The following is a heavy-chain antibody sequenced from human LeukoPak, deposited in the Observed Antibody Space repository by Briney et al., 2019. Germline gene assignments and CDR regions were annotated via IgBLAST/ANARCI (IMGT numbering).Heavy chain of an antibody. CDR1: GFTFSSYW. CDR3: ARELTGDSYYYYGMDV. V-gene: IGHV3-74*01. J-gene: IGHJ6*02. CDR2: INSDGSST. Sequence: GRSLRLSCAASGFTFSSYWMHWVRHAPGGGLVWVSRINSDGSSTSYADSVKGRFTISRDNAKNTLYLQMNSLRAEDTAVYYCARELTGDSYYYYGMDVWGQGTTVTVSS. D-gene: IGHD7-27*01.